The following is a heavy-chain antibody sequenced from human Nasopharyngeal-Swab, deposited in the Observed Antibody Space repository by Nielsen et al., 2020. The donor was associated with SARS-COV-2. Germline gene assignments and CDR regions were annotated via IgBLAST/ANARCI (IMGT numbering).Heavy chain of an antibody. CDR2: INWNGGST. CDR1: GFTFDDYG. D-gene: IGHD6-19*01. V-gene: IGHV3-20*01. CDR3: ARGEQWLFDP. Sequence: GGSLRLSCAASGFTFDDYGMSWVRQAPGKGLEWVPGINWNGGSTGYADSVKGRFTISRDNAKNSLYLQMNSLRAEDTALYHCARGEQWLFDPWGQGTLVTVSS. J-gene: IGHJ5*02.